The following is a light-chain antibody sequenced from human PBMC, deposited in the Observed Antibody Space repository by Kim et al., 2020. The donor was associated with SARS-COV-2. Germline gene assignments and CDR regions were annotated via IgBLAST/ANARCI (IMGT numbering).Light chain of an antibody. Sequence: QPVLTQSPSASASLGASVKLTCTLSSGHGTYAIAWHQQQPEKGPRYLMKVDSDGSHNKGDGIPDRFSGSSSGAERYLTISSLQSEDEADYYCQTWDTGIRVFGGGTKVTVL. V-gene: IGLV4-69*01. CDR1: SGHGTYA. CDR2: VDSDGSH. J-gene: IGLJ3*02. CDR3: QTWDTGIRV.